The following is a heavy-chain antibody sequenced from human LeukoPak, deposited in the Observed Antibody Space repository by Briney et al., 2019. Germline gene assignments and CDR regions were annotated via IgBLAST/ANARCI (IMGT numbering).Heavy chain of an antibody. V-gene: IGHV3-74*01. D-gene: IGHD3-22*01. Sequence: GGSLRLSCAASGFTFSSYWMHWVRQAPGKGLVWVSRINSDGSSTTYADSVKGRFTISRDSAENTLYLQMNSLRAEDTAVYYCARGKNYYDSSGYYLDDYWGQGTLVTVSS. CDR1: GFTFSSYW. CDR3: ARGKNYYDSSGYYLDDY. J-gene: IGHJ4*02. CDR2: INSDGSST.